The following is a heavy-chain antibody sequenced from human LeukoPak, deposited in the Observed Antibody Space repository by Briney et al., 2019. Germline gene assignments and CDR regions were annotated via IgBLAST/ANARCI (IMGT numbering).Heavy chain of an antibody. V-gene: IGHV4-30-2*01. Sequence: PSETLSLTCTVSGGSISSGGYYWSWIRQPPGKGLEWIGYIYHSGSTYYNPSLKSRVTISVDRSKNQFSLKLSSVTAADTAVYYCARDLGSSWYKGLAIDYWGQGTLVTVSS. CDR3: ARDLGSSWYKGLAIDY. J-gene: IGHJ4*02. CDR2: IYHSGST. D-gene: IGHD6-13*01. CDR1: GGSISSGGYY.